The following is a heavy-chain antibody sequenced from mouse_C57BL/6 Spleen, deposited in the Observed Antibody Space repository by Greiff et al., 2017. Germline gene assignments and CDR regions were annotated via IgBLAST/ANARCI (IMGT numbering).Heavy chain of an antibody. CDR2: IDPSDSET. Sequence: QVHVKQSGAELVRPGSSVKLSCKASGYTFTSYWMHWVKQRPIQGLEWIGNIDPSDSETHYNQKFKDKATLTVDKSSSTAYMQLSSLTSEDSAVYYCARLVATRYGYFDVWGTGTTVTVSA. J-gene: IGHJ1*03. CDR3: ARLVATRYGYFDV. V-gene: IGHV1-52*01. CDR1: GYTFTSYW. D-gene: IGHD1-1*02.